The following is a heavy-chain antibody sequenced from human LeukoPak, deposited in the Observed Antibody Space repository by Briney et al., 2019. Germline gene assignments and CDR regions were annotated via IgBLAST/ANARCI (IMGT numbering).Heavy chain of an antibody. D-gene: IGHD3-22*01. Sequence: GRSLRLSCAASGFTFSSYSMNWVRQAPGKGLEWVSYISSSSSTIYYADSVKGRFTISRDNSKNTLYLQMNSLRAEDTAVYYCAREPRGDDSSGSHGSFDIWGQGTMVTVSS. CDR1: GFTFSSYS. CDR3: AREPRGDDSSGSHGSFDI. J-gene: IGHJ3*02. CDR2: ISSSSSTI. V-gene: IGHV3-48*01.